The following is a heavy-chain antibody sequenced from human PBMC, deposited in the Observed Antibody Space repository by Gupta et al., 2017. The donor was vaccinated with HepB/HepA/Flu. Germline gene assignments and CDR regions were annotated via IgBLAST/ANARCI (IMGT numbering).Heavy chain of an antibody. V-gene: IGHV3-23*01. CDR1: GFTFDGNA. CDR2: IGGDIKT. CDR3: AKDLYFWSAMDV. Sequence: DVQLLETGGGLVQPGGSLRLSCAASGFTFDGNAMGWVRQAPGKGLEWVSGIGGDIKTHYADSVKGRFTISRDNSKKTVYLQMNSLRAEDTAVYYCAKDLYFWSAMDVWGKGTTVTVSS. D-gene: IGHD3-3*01. J-gene: IGHJ6*03.